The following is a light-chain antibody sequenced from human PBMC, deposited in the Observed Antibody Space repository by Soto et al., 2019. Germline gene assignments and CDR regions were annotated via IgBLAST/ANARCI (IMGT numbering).Light chain of an antibody. Sequence: SYELTQPPSVSGAPGQTARITCGGNNIGSKSVHWYQQKPGQAPVLVVYDDSDRPSGIPERFSGSHPGNTATLTLSRVEAGHEADYSCQVWHISTDHNYVFGTGPKVTV. CDR1: NIGSKS. J-gene: IGLJ1*01. V-gene: IGLV3-21*02. CDR3: QVWHISTDHNYV. CDR2: DDS.